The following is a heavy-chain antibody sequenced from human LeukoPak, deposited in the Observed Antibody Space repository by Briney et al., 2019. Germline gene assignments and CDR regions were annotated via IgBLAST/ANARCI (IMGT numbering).Heavy chain of an antibody. D-gene: IGHD2-15*01. CDR3: ILGYFISGNCFEKGFWLDP. J-gene: IGHJ5*02. V-gene: IGHV1-2*02. CDR2: INPNSGDT. CDR1: GYTFTGYL. Sequence: ASVKVSCKPSGYTFTGYLMHWVRQAPGQGLDWMGWINPNSGDTNYAQKFQGRVTMTRDTSITTAYMELSSLRSDDTAVYYCILGYFISGNCFEKGFWLDPWGQGTLVTVSS.